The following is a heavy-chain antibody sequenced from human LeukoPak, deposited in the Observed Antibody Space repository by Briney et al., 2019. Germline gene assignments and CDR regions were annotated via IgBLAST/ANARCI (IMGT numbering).Heavy chain of an antibody. Sequence: GGSLRLSCAASGFTFSSYGMHWVRQAPGKGLEWVAVISYDGSNKYYADSVKGRFTISRDNSKNTLYLQMNSLRAEDTAVYYFAKEGRGLVVVTALDYWGQGTLVTVSS. V-gene: IGHV3-30*18. J-gene: IGHJ4*02. CDR3: AKEGRGLVVVTALDY. CDR2: ISYDGSNK. CDR1: GFTFSSYG. D-gene: IGHD2-21*02.